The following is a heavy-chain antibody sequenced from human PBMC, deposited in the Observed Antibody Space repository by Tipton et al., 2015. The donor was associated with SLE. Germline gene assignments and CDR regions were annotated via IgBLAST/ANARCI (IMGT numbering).Heavy chain of an antibody. D-gene: IGHD6-13*01. J-gene: IGHJ4*02. Sequence: TLSLTCAVYGGSFSNYYWSWIRQPPGKGLEWIGEINHSGNTNYNPSLKSRVTISVDTSKNQFSLKLSSVTAADTAVHYCARLTPPDARSYSSSWYGGDYWGQGTLVTVSS. CDR3: ARLTPPDARSYSSSWYGGDY. CDR2: INHSGNT. V-gene: IGHV4-34*01. CDR1: GGSFSNYY.